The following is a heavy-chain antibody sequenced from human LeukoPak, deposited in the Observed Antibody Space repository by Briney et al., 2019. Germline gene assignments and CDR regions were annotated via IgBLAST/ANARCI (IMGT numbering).Heavy chain of an antibody. CDR3: AREGSSGWYGGGDY. D-gene: IGHD6-19*01. V-gene: IGHV3-66*01. CDR2: IYSGGST. J-gene: IGHJ4*02. Sequence: SGGSLRLSCAASGFTVSSNYMSRVRQAPGKGLEWVSVIYSGGSTYCADSVKGRFTISRDNSKNTLYLQMNSLRAEDTAVYYCAREGSSGWYGGGDYWGQGTLVTVSS. CDR1: GFTVSSNY.